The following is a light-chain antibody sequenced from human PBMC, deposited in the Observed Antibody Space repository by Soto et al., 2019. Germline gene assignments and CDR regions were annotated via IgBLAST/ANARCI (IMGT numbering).Light chain of an antibody. CDR3: ETWDDNPWV. CDR2: LEGDGSY. J-gene: IGLJ3*02. Sequence: QSVLTQSSSASASLGSSVKLTCTLSSGHSSFIIAWHQQQPGKAPRFLMKLEGDGSYDKGSGVPDRFSGSSSGADRYLTISNLQFEDEADYYGETWDDNPWVFGGGTKLPVL. V-gene: IGLV4-60*02. CDR1: SGHSSFI.